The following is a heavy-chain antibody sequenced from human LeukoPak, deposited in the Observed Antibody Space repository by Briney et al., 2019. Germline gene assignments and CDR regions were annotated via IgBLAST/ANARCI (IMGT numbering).Heavy chain of an antibody. CDR2: TSSSDAGT. Sequence: PGGSLRLSCAASGFTVSNNYMTWVRQAPGKGLEWVSATSSSDAGTYHADSVRGRFTISRDNSKNTLYLQMNSLRAEDAAVYYCARAPVTSCSGVLCYPFDYWGQGTLVTVSS. D-gene: IGHD2-15*01. V-gene: IGHV3-23*01. J-gene: IGHJ4*02. CDR1: GFTVSNNY. CDR3: ARAPVTSCSGVLCYPFDY.